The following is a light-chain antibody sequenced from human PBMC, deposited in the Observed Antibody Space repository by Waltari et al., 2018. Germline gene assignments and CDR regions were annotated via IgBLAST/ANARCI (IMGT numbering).Light chain of an antibody. V-gene: IGKV1-5*03. CDR3: QQYDRNPLT. CDR1: QSFSNG. Sequence: DIQMTQSPSTLSASVGDSVTIPCRASQSFSNGVAWYQQKPGKAPKLLIYKTSTLESGVPSRFSGSGSGTEFTLTISSLQPDDFASYYCQQYDRNPLTFGGGTKVEV. CDR2: KTS. J-gene: IGKJ4*01.